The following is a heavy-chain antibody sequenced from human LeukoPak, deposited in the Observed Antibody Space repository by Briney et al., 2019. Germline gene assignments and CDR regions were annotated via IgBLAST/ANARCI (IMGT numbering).Heavy chain of an antibody. CDR2: IYYSGST. D-gene: IGHD2-15*01. Sequence: PSETLSLTCTVSGGSISSGGYYWSWIRQHPGKGLEWMGYIYYSGSTYYNPSLKSRVTISVDTSKNQFSLKLSSVTAADTAVYYCARADAIRDCSGGSCCSTFDYWGQGTLVTVSS. J-gene: IGHJ4*02. V-gene: IGHV4-31*03. CDR1: GGSISSGGYY. CDR3: ARADAIRDCSGGSCCSTFDY.